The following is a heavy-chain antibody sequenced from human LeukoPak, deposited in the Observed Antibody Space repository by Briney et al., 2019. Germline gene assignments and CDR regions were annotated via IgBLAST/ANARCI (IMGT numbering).Heavy chain of an antibody. Sequence: PGGSLRLSCAASGFTFSSYGMHWVRQAPGKGLEWVAVIWYDGSNKYYADSVKGRFTISRDNSKNTLYLQMNSLRAEDTAVYYCASGHSYASDWGQGTLVTVSS. J-gene: IGHJ4*02. CDR1: GFTFSSYG. CDR2: IWYDGSNK. D-gene: IGHD5-18*01. V-gene: IGHV3-33*01. CDR3: ASGHSYASD.